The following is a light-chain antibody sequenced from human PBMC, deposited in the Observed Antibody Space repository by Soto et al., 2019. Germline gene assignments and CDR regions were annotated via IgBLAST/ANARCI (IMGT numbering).Light chain of an antibody. V-gene: IGKV1-39*01. Sequence: DIQMTQTPSSLSASVGDRLTIPCRASQSVGTLLNWYQQKPGNAPKLLIFAASSLQSGVPSRFTGSGSGTDFTLSISSLQPEDFATYFCQQSYSTPLTFGGGTKVEI. CDR3: QQSYSTPLT. CDR2: AAS. J-gene: IGKJ4*01. CDR1: QSVGTL.